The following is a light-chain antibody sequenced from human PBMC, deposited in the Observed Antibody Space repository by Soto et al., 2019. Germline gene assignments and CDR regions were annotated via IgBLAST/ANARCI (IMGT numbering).Light chain of an antibody. CDR2: DVY. CDR3: SSYTTSSSYV. Sequence: QSVLTQPASVSGSPGQSITISCTGTSSDVGGFNYGSWYQQHPGKAPKLLIFDVYSRPSGISNRFSGSKSGNTASLTISGLQAEDEADYYCSSYTTSSSYVFGAGTKVTVL. V-gene: IGLV2-14*01. CDR1: SSDVGGFNY. J-gene: IGLJ1*01.